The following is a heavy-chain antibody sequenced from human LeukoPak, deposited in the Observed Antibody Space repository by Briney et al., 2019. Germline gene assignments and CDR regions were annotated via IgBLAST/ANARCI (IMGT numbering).Heavy chain of an antibody. D-gene: IGHD6-19*01. J-gene: IGHJ4*02. Sequence: VASVTVSCKASGYTFTSYGISWVRQAPGQGLEWMGWISAYNGNTNHAQKLQGRVTMTTDTSTGTAYMELRSLRSDDTAVYYCARNRRGSGWYYFDYWGQGTLVTVSS. CDR2: ISAYNGNT. CDR1: GYTFTSYG. V-gene: IGHV1-18*01. CDR3: ARNRRGSGWYYFDY.